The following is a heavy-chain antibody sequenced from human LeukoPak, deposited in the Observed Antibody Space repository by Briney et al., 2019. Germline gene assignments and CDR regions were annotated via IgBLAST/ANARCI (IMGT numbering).Heavy chain of an antibody. CDR3: ARDRLVMITFGGVIVLDP. Sequence: ASVKVSCKASGYTFTSYDINWVRQATGQGLEWMGWINPNSGGTNYAQKFQGRVTMTRDTSISTAYMELSRLRPDDTAVYYCARDRLVMITFGGVIVLDPWGQGTLVTVSS. D-gene: IGHD3-16*02. J-gene: IGHJ5*02. CDR2: INPNSGGT. CDR1: GYTFTSYD. V-gene: IGHV1-2*02.